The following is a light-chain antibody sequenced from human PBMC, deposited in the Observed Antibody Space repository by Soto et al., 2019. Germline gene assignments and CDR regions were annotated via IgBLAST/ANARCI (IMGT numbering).Light chain of an antibody. CDR1: QSVSSSY. CDR3: QQYGSSPRT. Sequence: EIVLTQSPGTLSLSPGERATLSCRARQSVSSSYLAWYQQKPGQAPRLLIYGASSRATGIPDRFSGSGSGTAFTLTISRLEPEDFAVYYCQQYGSSPRTFGQGTKGDI. J-gene: IGKJ1*01. V-gene: IGKV3-20*01. CDR2: GAS.